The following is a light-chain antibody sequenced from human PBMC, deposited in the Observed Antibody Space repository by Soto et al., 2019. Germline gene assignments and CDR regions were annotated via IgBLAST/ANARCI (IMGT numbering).Light chain of an antibody. J-gene: IGLJ2*01. CDR2: DVS. CDR1: SSDVGGYNY. CDR3: SSYTSSSTQV. Sequence: QSALTQPASVSGSPGQSITISCTGTSSDVGGYNYVSWYQQHPGKAPKLMIYDVSNRPSGVSNRFSGSKSGNTAPLTISGRQAEDGAEYYCSSYTSSSTQVFGTGTELTVL. V-gene: IGLV2-14*01.